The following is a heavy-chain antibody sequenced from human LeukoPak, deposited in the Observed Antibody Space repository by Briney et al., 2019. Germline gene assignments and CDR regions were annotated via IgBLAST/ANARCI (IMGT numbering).Heavy chain of an antibody. Sequence: ASVKVSCKVSGYTLTELSMHWVRQAPGKGLEWMGGFDPEDGETIYAQKFQGRVTMTEDTSTDTAYMELSSLRSEDTAVYYCATDAGPSIAVAGRTFDYWGQGTLVTVSS. CDR2: FDPEDGET. CDR1: GYTLTELS. D-gene: IGHD6-19*01. CDR3: ATDAGPSIAVAGRTFDY. V-gene: IGHV1-24*01. J-gene: IGHJ4*02.